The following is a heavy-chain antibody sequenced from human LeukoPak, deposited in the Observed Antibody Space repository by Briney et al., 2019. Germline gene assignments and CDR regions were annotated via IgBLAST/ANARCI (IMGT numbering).Heavy chain of an antibody. V-gene: IGHV4-61*01. CDR2: IYYSGST. CDR1: GGSISSSSYY. D-gene: IGHD1-14*01. Sequence: PSETLSLTCTVSGGSISSSSYYWGWIRQPPGKGLEWIGYIYYSGSTNYKSSLKSRVTISVDTSKNQFSLKLSSVTAADTAVYYCARDPDGYNWFDPWGQGTLVTVSS. J-gene: IGHJ5*02. CDR3: ARDPDGYNWFDP.